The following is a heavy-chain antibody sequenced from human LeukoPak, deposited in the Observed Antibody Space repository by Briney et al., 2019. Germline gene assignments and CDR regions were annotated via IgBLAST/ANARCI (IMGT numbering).Heavy chain of an antibody. CDR1: GGSISSGGYY. CDR3: ARRTSVLGMDV. J-gene: IGHJ6*02. D-gene: IGHD2-2*01. V-gene: IGHV4-31*11. Sequence: SETLSLTCAVSGGSISSGGYYWSWIRQHPGKGLEWIGYIYYSGSTYYNPSLKSRVTISVDTSKNQFSLKLSSVTAADTAVYYCARRTSVLGMDVWGQGTTVTVSS. CDR2: IYYSGST.